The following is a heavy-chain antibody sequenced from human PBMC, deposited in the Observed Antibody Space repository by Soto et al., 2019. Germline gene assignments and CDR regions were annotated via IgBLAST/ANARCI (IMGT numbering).Heavy chain of an antibody. D-gene: IGHD6-13*01. CDR1: GIAFSNYG. J-gene: IGHJ4*02. CDR3: ARDWWEEPAGKETVSQFDY. CDR2: IWSDGPKK. Sequence: GGSLRLSCTASGIAFSNYGIHWVRQAPGRGLEGVAVIWSDGPKKVYAGSVRGRFTVPIDNSKNTIYLQMNSLRAEDTAVYYCARDWWEEPAGKETVSQFDYWGQGTLVTVSS. V-gene: IGHV3-33*01.